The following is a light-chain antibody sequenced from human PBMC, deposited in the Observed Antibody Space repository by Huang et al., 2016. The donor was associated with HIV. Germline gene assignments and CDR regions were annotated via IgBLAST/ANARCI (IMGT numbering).Light chain of an antibody. J-gene: IGKJ5*01. CDR3: QQRSNWPPIT. Sequence: EIVLTQSPATLSLSPGERATLSCRASESVSSYLALYQQKPGQAPRLLIHDASNRATGIPARFSGSGSGTDFTLTISSLEPEDFAVYYCQQRSNWPPITFGQGTRLEIK. CDR2: DAS. CDR1: ESVSSY. V-gene: IGKV3-11*01.